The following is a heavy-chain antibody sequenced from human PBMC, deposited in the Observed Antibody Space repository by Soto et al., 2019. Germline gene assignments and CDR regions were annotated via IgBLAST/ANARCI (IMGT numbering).Heavy chain of an antibody. D-gene: IGHD3-16*01. J-gene: IGHJ4*02. CDR1: GIALEDYA. CDR2: IYSDAHRT. Sequence: GGSLRLSCVASGIALEDYAMHWVRRVPGQGLEWVSGIYSDAHRTAYADSVKGRFTISIDDAKNSLYLQMNSLRPEDTAFYYCIKDNTPGGLEFWGRPTLVTVSS. CDR3: IKDNTPGGLEF. V-gene: IGHV3-9*01.